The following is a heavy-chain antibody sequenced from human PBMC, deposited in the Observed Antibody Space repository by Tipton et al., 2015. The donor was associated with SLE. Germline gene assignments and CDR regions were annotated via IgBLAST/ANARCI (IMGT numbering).Heavy chain of an antibody. Sequence: TLSLTCTVAGGSIDGHYWSWFRQPPGKGLEWIGYIYYSGSTDYNPSLRSRVTISVDTSNNQFSLKLRSVSAADTAVYYCAREKGYNWPFDFWGQGTLVTVSS. CDR3: AREKGYNWPFDF. J-gene: IGHJ4*02. V-gene: IGHV4-4*08. CDR1: GGSIDGHY. CDR2: IYYSGST. D-gene: IGHD5-24*01.